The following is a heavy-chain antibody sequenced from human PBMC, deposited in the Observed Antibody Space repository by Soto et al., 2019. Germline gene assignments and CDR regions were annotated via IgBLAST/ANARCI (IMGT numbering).Heavy chain of an antibody. CDR3: ARGKGSYDSSVDY. CDR2: IRRKDYGGTT. Sequence: TGGSLRLSCRTSGFSFGDHDMSWFRQAPGKGLEWVGFIRRKDYGGTTEYAASVKGRFTISRDDSKSIASLQMTSLKIEDTAVYHCARGKGSYDSSVDYWGQGTLVTVSS. J-gene: IGHJ4*02. V-gene: IGHV3-49*03. CDR1: GFSFGDHD. D-gene: IGHD3-22*01.